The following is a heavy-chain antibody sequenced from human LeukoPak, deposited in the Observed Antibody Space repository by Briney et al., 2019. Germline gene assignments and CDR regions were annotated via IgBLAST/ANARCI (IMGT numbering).Heavy chain of an antibody. V-gene: IGHV1-2*06. CDR2: INPNSGGT. CDR3: ARVDDTLTGYRGAFDI. CDR1: GYTFTGFY. J-gene: IGHJ3*02. D-gene: IGHD3-9*01. Sequence: ASVKVSCKASGYTFTGFYMHWVRQAPGRGLEWMGRINPNSGGTNYAQKFQGRVTMTRDTSISTGYMELSRLRSDDTAVYYCARVDDTLTGYRGAFDIWGQGTMVTVSS.